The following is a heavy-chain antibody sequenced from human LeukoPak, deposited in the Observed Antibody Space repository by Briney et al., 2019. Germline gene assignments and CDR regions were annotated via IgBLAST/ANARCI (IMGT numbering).Heavy chain of an antibody. Sequence: SETLSPTCTVSGGSISSSSYYWGWIRQPPGKGLEWIGSIYYSGSTYYNPSLKSRVTISVDTSKNQFSLKLSSVTAADTAVYYCARDLAFRGYYGSGNWFDPWGQGTLVTVSS. CDR1: GGSISSSSYY. CDR2: IYYSGST. D-gene: IGHD3-10*01. CDR3: ARDLAFRGYYGSGNWFDP. J-gene: IGHJ5*02. V-gene: IGHV4-39*07.